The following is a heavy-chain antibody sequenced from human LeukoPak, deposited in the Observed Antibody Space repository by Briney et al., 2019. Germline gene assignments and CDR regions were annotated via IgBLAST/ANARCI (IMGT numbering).Heavy chain of an antibody. V-gene: IGHV1-2*02. CDR2: IIPHSGDT. CDR3: ARRFNGPNAFDI. J-gene: IGHJ3*02. D-gene: IGHD4-17*01. Sequence: ASVKVSCKASGYTFTGYYVHWVRQAPGQGLEWMGWIIPHSGDTNYAQKFQDRVTMTRDTSISTAYIELSRLTSDDTAVYYCARRFNGPNAFDIWGQGTMVTVS. CDR1: GYTFTGYY.